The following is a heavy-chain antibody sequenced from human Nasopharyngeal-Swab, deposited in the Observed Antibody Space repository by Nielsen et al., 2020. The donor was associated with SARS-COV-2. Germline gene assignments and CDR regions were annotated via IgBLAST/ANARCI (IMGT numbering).Heavy chain of an antibody. D-gene: IGHD3-3*01. CDR2: IRSKAYGGTT. Sequence: GESLKISCAASGFTFSSYAMHWVRQAPGKGLEWVGFIRSKAYGGTTEYAASVKGRFTISRDDSKSIAYLQMNSLKTEDTAVYYCTRNDFWSGYYTDYWGQGTLVTVSS. CDR1: GFTFSSYA. J-gene: IGHJ4*02. CDR3: TRNDFWSGYYTDY. V-gene: IGHV3-49*04.